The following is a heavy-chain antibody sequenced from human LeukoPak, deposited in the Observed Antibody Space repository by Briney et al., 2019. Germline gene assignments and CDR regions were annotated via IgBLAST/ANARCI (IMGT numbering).Heavy chain of an antibody. CDR1: GFTFSSYS. J-gene: IGHJ6*03. CDR3: ARDGVAATRLYYYYYMDV. Sequence: GGSLRLSCAASGFTFSSYSMNWVRQAPGKGLEWVSYISSSSSTIYYADSVKGRFTISRDNAKNSLYLQMNSPRAEDTAVYYCARDGVAATRLYYYYYMDVWGKGTTVTVSS. V-gene: IGHV3-48*01. CDR2: ISSSSSTI. D-gene: IGHD6-13*01.